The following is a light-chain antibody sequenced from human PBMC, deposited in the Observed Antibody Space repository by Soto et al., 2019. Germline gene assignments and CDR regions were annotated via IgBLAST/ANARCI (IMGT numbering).Light chain of an antibody. CDR2: DVY. J-gene: IGLJ1*01. Sequence: QSVLTQPLSASGSPGQSVTISCTGTSSDVGGYNYVSWYQHHPGKAPKLIIYDVYKRPSGVPDRFSGSKSGNTAALTVSGLQAEDEADYYCSSYVGTNSYVFGTGTKLTVL. V-gene: IGLV2-8*01. CDR1: SSDVGGYNY. CDR3: SSYVGTNSYV.